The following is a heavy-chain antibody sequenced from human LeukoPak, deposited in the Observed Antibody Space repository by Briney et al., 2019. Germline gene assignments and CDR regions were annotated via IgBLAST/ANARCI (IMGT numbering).Heavy chain of an antibody. CDR1: GFTFSSYW. CDR2: IKQDGSEN. V-gene: IGHV3-7*01. Sequence: GGSLRLSCAASGFTFSSYWMTWVRQAPGKGLEWVANIKQDGSENYYVDSVKGRFTISRDNAKNSLYLQMSSPRAEDTGVYYCARADFVGRIFDHWGQGTLVTVSS. CDR3: ARADFVGRIFDH. J-gene: IGHJ4*02. D-gene: IGHD3-3*01.